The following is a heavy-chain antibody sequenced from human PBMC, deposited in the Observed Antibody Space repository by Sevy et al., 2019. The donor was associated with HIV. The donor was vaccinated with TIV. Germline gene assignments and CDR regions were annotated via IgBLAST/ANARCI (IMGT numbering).Heavy chain of an antibody. Sequence: ASVKVSCKASGYTFTGYYIHWVRQAPGQGLEWMGWINPNSDGTNFAQKFQGRVTMTRDTSITTAYMELGRLRSDDTAVYYCARGDTFWSAYYYFDYWGQGTLVTVSS. J-gene: IGHJ4*02. CDR1: GYTFTGYY. V-gene: IGHV1-2*02. CDR3: ARGDTFWSAYYYFDY. CDR2: INPNSDGT. D-gene: IGHD3-3*01.